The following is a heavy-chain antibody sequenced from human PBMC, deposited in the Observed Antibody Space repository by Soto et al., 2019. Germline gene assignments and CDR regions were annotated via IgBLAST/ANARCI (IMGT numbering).Heavy chain of an antibody. Sequence: PSETLSLSCTVSGGSISSYYWSWIRQPPGKGLEWIGYIYYSGSTNYNPSLKSRVTISVDTSKNQFSLKLSSVNAADTAVYYCARGRGGDVFDYWGQGTLVTVSS. CDR3: ARGRGGDVFDY. D-gene: IGHD2-21*02. CDR2: IYYSGST. CDR1: GGSISSYY. J-gene: IGHJ4*02. V-gene: IGHV4-59*01.